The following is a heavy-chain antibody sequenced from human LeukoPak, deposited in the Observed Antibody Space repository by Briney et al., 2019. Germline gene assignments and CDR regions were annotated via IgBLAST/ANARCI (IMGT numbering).Heavy chain of an antibody. D-gene: IGHD5-24*01. CDR3: ARDSGWLHV. CDR2: IYYSGST. J-gene: IGHJ4*02. Sequence: SETLSLTCTVSGGSISSSNYYWAWIRQPPGKGLEWIGYIYYSGSTNYNPSLKSRVTISVDTPNNQFSLKLSSVTAADTAVYYCARDSGWLHVWGQGTLVTVSS. CDR1: GGSISSSNYY. V-gene: IGHV4-61*01.